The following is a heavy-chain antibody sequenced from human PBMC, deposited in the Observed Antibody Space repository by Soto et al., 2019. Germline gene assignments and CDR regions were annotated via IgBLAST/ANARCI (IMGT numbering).Heavy chain of an antibody. CDR3: ARPQARGGYY. V-gene: IGHV3-72*01. J-gene: IGHJ4*02. D-gene: IGHD2-15*01. CDR2: TRNKANSYTT. Sequence: PGGSLRLSCAASGFTFSDHYMDWVRQAPGKGLEWVGRTRNKANSYTTEYAASVKGRFTISRDDSKNSLYLQMNSLKTEDTAVYYCARPQARGGYYWGQGTLVTVSS. CDR1: GFTFSDHY.